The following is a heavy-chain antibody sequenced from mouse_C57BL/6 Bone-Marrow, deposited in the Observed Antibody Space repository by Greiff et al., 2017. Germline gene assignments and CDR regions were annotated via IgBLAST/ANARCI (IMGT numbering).Heavy chain of an antibody. J-gene: IGHJ4*01. CDR1: GFNIKDYY. Sequence: EVQLVESGAELVRPGASVKLSCTASGFNIKDYYMHWVKQRPEQGLEWIGRIDPEDGDTEYAPKFQGKATMTADTSSNPAYLQLSSLTSDDTAVYYCTTFITTVHYYAMDYWGQGTSVTVSS. D-gene: IGHD1-1*01. CDR3: TTFITTVHYYAMDY. V-gene: IGHV14-1*01. CDR2: IDPEDGDT.